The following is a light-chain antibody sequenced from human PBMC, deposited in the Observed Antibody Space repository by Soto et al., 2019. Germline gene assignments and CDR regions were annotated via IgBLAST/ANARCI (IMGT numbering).Light chain of an antibody. CDR1: QGISSY. CDR3: QHYNSYSEA. CDR2: AAS. Sequence: DIQMTQSPSTLSASVGDTVTITCRASQGISSYLAWYQQKPGKAPKLLIYAASTLQSGVPSRFSGSGSGTEFTLTISSLQPDDFATYYCQHYNSYSEAFGQGTKVDIK. J-gene: IGKJ1*01. V-gene: IGKV1-9*01.